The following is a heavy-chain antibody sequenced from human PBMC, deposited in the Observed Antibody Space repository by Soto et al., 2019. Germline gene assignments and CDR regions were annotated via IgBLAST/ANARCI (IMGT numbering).Heavy chain of an antibody. CDR2: IKSKTDGGTT. CDR3: TTVFDDFWSGYYRKFGVQFDY. CDR1: GFTFSNAW. Sequence: GGSPRLSCAASGFTFSNAWMNWVRQAPGKGLEWVGRIKSKTDGGTTDYAAPVKGRFTISRDDSKNTLYLQMNSLKTEDTAVYYCTTVFDDFWSGYYRKFGVQFDYWGQGTLVTVSS. J-gene: IGHJ4*02. V-gene: IGHV3-15*07. D-gene: IGHD3-3*01.